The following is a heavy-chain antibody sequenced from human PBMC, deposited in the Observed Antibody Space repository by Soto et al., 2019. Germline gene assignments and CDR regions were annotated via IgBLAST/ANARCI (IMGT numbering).Heavy chain of an antibody. J-gene: IGHJ4*02. Sequence: QVQLQESGPGLVKASETLSLSCTVSGDSISNYYWSWIRQPPGKGLEWIGYIYYSGSTSYNSPLKSRVTISIDTSKNQFSLKLSSVTAADTAVYYCASRALGADYFDYWGQGTLVTVSS. D-gene: IGHD3-10*01. CDR1: GDSISNYY. CDR2: IYYSGST. CDR3: ASRALGADYFDY. V-gene: IGHV4-59*08.